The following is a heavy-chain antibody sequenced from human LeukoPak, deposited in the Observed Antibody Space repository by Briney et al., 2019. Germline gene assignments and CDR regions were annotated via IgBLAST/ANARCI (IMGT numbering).Heavy chain of an antibody. J-gene: IGHJ6*03. Sequence: ASVKVSCKASGYTFTSYVISWVRPAPGQGLEWMGWISAYNGNTNYAQNLQGRVTMTTDTSTSTAYMELSRLRSHDTAVYYCARNVVVVPAAIPRTYYYYYMDVWGKGTTVTVSS. D-gene: IGHD2-2*02. V-gene: IGHV1-18*01. CDR2: ISAYNGNT. CDR1: GYTFTSYV. CDR3: ARNVVVVPAAIPRTYYYYYMDV.